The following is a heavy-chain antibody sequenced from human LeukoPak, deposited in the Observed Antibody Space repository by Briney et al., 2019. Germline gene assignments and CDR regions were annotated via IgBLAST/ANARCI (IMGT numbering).Heavy chain of an antibody. CDR1: GGSISSYY. V-gene: IGHV4-4*07. J-gene: IGHJ4*02. Sequence: SSETLSLTCTVSGGSISSYYWSWIRQPAGKRLEWIGRIYTSGSTNYNPSLKSRVTMSVDTSKNQFSLKLSSVTAADTAVYYCARDASHYGDYVYFDYWGQGTLVTVSS. CDR2: IYTSGST. CDR3: ARDASHYGDYVYFDY. D-gene: IGHD4-17*01.